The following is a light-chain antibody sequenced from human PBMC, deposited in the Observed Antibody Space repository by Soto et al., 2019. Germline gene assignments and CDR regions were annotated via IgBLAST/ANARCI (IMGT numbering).Light chain of an antibody. CDR3: QSYDSGLSGSL. Sequence: QSVLTQPPSVSGAPGQRVTISCTGSSSNIGGSYDVHWYQQLPGRAPRLLIYGNSNRPSGVPDRFSGSKSGSSASLAITGLQAEDEADYYCQSYDSGLSGSLFGGGTKLTVL. J-gene: IGLJ2*01. CDR1: SSNIGGSYD. V-gene: IGLV1-40*01. CDR2: GNS.